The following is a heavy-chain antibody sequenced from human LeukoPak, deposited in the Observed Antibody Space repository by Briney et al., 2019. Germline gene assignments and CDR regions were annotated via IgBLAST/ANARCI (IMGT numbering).Heavy chain of an antibody. J-gene: IGHJ4*02. CDR2: IIPIFGTA. D-gene: IGHD3-22*01. CDR3: ARGYDSSGYCLDY. Sequence: GSPVKVSCKASGGTFSSYAISWVRQAPGQGLEWMGGIIPIFGTANYAQKFQGRVTITTDESTSTAYMELSSLRSEDTAVYYCARGYDSSGYCLDYWGQGTLVTVSS. CDR1: GGTFSSYA. V-gene: IGHV1-69*05.